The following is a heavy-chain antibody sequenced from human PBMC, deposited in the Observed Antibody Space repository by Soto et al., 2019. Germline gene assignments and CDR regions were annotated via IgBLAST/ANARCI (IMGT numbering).Heavy chain of an antibody. Sequence: EVQLLESGGGLVQPGGSLGPSCEASGFTFGTSALGGFGQAPGKGLEWVSSISGGTTFYAGSVKGRFTISRDNSKNTLYLQMNSLTAEDTAVYYCAKAPSSDCNSGACSLRSWGQGTLVTVSS. J-gene: IGHJ5*02. CDR3: AKAPSSDCNSGACSLRS. CDR1: GFTFGTSA. V-gene: IGHV3-23*01. CDR2: ISGGTT. D-gene: IGHD2-21*01.